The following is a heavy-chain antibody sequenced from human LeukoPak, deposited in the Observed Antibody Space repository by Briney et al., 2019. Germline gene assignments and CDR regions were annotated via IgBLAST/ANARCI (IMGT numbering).Heavy chain of an antibody. CDR1: GYTFTSYG. J-gene: IGHJ4*02. CDR2: ISAYNGNT. D-gene: IGHD1-26*01. V-gene: IGHV1-18*01. Sequence: GESLKISCKGSGYTFTSYGISWVRQAPGQGLEWMGWISAYNGNTNYAQKLQGRVTMTTDTSTSTAYMELRSLRSDDTAVYYCARDMVSGSYGYWGQGTLVTVSS. CDR3: ARDMVSGSYGY.